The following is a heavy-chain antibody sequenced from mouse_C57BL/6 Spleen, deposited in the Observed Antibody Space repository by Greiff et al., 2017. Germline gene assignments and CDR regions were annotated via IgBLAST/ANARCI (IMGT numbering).Heavy chain of an antibody. CDR3: ARSPLGGDLFDY. CDR1: GYTFTSYW. D-gene: IGHD4-1*01. CDR2: IDPSDSET. Sequence: VQLQQPGAELVRPGSSVKLSCKASGYTFTSYWMHWVKQRPIQGLEWIGNIDPSDSETHYNQKFKDKATLTVDKSSSTAYMQLSSLTSADSAVYYCARSPLGGDLFDYWGQGTTLTVSS. V-gene: IGHV1-52*01. J-gene: IGHJ2*01.